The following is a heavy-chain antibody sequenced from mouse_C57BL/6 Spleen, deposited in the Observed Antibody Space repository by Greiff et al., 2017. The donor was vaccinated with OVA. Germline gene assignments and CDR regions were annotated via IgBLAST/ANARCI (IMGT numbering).Heavy chain of an antibody. Sequence: QVQLQQPGAELVKPGASVKLSCKASGYTFTSYWLHWVKQRPGRGLEGLGRIDPNSGGTKYNEKFKSKATLTVDKPSSTAYMQLSSLTSEASAVYYCARHRIYDGYYDWYFDVGGTGTTVTVSS. CDR1: GYTFTSYW. V-gene: IGHV1-72*01. CDR3: ARHRIYDGYYDWYFDV. J-gene: IGHJ1*03. CDR2: IDPNSGGT. D-gene: IGHD2-3*01.